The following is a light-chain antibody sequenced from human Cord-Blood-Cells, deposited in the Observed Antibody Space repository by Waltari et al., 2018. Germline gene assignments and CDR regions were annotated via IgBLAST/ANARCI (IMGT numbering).Light chain of an antibody. CDR1: QSISRY. Sequence: DIQLTQSPSPLSASVGDRVTITCRASQSISRYLNWYQQKPGKAPKLLIYAASSLQSGVPSRFSGSSYGTDFTLTISSLPPEDFATDYCQQSYSTPTFGPGTTVDLE. J-gene: IGKJ3*01. CDR3: QQSYSTPT. V-gene: IGKV1-39*01. CDR2: AAS.